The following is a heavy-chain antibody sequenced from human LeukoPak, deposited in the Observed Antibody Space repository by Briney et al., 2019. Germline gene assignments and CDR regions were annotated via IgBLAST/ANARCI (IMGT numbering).Heavy chain of an antibody. CDR3: ARAKQLPYEDYYYYGMDV. CDR1: GYTFTSYG. V-gene: IGHV1-18*01. D-gene: IGHD6-13*01. J-gene: IGHJ6*02. Sequence: ASVKVSCKASGYTFTSYGISWVRQAPGQGLEWMGWISAYNGNTNYAQKLQGRVTITADKSTSTAHMELSSLRSEDTAVYYCARAKQLPYEDYYYYGMDVWGQGTTVTVSS. CDR2: ISAYNGNT.